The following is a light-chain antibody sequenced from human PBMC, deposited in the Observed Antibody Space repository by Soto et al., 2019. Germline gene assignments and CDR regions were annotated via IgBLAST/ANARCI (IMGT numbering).Light chain of an antibody. V-gene: IGKV3-15*01. CDR2: GAS. CDR3: QKYNNWPIT. Sequence: EIVMTHSPATLSVSPVEIATLSFSSSQNILSNLAWYQQKPGQAPRLLIYGASTRATGIPARFSGSGSGTEFTLTISSLQSEDFEIYYCQKYNNWPITFGQGTKVDIK. J-gene: IGKJ1*01. CDR1: QNILSN.